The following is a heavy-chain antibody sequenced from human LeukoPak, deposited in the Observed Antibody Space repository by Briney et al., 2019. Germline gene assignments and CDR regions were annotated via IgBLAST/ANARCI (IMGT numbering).Heavy chain of an antibody. CDR1: GFTFSSYW. D-gene: IGHD6-6*01. V-gene: IGHV3-7*01. J-gene: IGHJ4*02. CDR3: ARGPIAARPWHYFDY. Sequence: GGSLRLSCAASGFTFSSYWMSWVRQAPGKGLEWVANIKQDGSEKYYVDSVKGRFTNSRDNAKNSLYLQMNSLRAEDTAVYYCARGPIAARPWHYFDYWGQGTLVTVSS. CDR2: IKQDGSEK.